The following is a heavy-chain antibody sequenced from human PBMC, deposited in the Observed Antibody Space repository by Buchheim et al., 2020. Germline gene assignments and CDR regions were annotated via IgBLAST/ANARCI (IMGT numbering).Heavy chain of an antibody. CDR2: IRGSGGGT. D-gene: IGHD3-10*01. J-gene: IGHJ6*03. Sequence: EVQLLESGGGLVQPGGSLRLSCAASGFTFSSYAMSWVRQAPGKGLEWVSTIRGSGGGTFYADSAKGRFIIFRDNSKNMLYLQMNSLRAEDTAVYYCAKEGSGSGNHLDVWGKGTT. CDR3: AKEGSGSGNHLDV. CDR1: GFTFSSYA. V-gene: IGHV3-23*01.